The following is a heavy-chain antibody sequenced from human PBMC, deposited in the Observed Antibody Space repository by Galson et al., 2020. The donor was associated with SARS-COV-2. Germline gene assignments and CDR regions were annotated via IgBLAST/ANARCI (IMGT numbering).Heavy chain of an antibody. D-gene: IGHD5-18*01. CDR3: AKCGYSFGNNGYTSNALDI. Sequence: GGSLRLSCAVSGFTFKDFWMSWVRQAPGKGLEWVSAISGRGGSTYYADSVKGRFTISRDNSKNTLYLQVNSLRAEDTAIYYCAKCGYSFGNNGYTSNALDIWGQGTMVTVSS. V-gene: IGHV3-23*01. J-gene: IGHJ3*02. CDR1: GFTFKDFW. CDR2: ISGRGGST.